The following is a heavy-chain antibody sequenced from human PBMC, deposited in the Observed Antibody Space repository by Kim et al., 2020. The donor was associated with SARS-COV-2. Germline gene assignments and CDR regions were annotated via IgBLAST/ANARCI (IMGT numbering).Heavy chain of an antibody. D-gene: IGHD2-2*01. Sequence: KGRFTISRDNSKNTLYLQMNSLRAEDTAVYYCAKSGYCSSTSCYARGIDYWGQGTLVTVSS. V-gene: IGHV3-23*01. CDR3: AKSGYCSSTSCYARGIDY. J-gene: IGHJ4*02.